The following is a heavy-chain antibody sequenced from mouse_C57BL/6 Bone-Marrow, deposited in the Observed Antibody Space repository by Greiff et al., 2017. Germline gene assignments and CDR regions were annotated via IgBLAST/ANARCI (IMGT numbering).Heavy chain of an antibody. J-gene: IGHJ3*01. CDR1: GFTFSDYY. CDR2: ISNGGGST. CDR3: ARSAGSSYTWFAY. Sequence: DVKLVESGGGLVQPGGSLKLSCAASGFTFSDYYMYWVRQTPEKRLEWVAYISNGGGSTYYPDTVKGRFTISRDNAKNTLYLQMSRLKSEDTAMYYCARSAGSSYTWFAYWGQGTLVTVSA. D-gene: IGHD1-1*01. V-gene: IGHV5-12*01.